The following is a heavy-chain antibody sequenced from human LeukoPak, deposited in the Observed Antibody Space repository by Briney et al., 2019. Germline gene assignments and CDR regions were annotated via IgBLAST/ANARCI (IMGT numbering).Heavy chain of an antibody. Sequence: ASVKVSCKASGYSFTTNGISWVRQAPGQGLEWMGWISAYNGNTNYAQKLQGRVTMTTDTSTSTAYMELRSLRSDDTAVYYCARDVLWFGESPNAFDIWGQGTMVTVSS. CDR2: ISAYNGNT. J-gene: IGHJ3*02. D-gene: IGHD3-10*01. V-gene: IGHV1-18*01. CDR3: ARDVLWFGESPNAFDI. CDR1: GYSFTTNG.